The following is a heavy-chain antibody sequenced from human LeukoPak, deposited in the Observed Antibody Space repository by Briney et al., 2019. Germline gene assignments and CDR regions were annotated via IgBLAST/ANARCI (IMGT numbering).Heavy chain of an antibody. Sequence: GEPLTISSQGSGYSFTSYWIGWARQMTGKGLEWMGIIYSGDSDPTYRPSFQSQVTISSAKSISTAYLQWSSLKASDTAMYYCARRFVAGTGDYFDYWGQGTLVTVSS. CDR1: GYSFTSYW. CDR2: IYSGDSDP. CDR3: ARRFVAGTGDYFDY. D-gene: IGHD6-19*01. V-gene: IGHV5-51*01. J-gene: IGHJ4*02.